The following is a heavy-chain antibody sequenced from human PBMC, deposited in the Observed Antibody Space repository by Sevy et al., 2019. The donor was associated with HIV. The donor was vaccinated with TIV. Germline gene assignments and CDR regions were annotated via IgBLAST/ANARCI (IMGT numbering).Heavy chain of an antibody. CDR2: IYYSGNT. V-gene: IGHV4-59*01. J-gene: IGHJ5*02. D-gene: IGHD3-10*01. CDR1: GGSISNYY. Sequence: SETLSLTCTVSGGSISNYYCSWIRQPPGKGLEWIGYIYYSGNTEYNPSLKSRVTISADTSKNQFSLKMHSVTAADTAVYYCARGSGMNWSDPWGRGTLVTVSS. CDR3: ARGSGMNWSDP.